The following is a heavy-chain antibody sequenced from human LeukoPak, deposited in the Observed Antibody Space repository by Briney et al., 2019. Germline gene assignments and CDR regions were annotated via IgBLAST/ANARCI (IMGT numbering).Heavy chain of an antibody. J-gene: IGHJ4*02. Sequence: PGGSLRLSCAASGFTFSNYAMHWVRQAPGKGLEWVSGITGSGLRTYYGDSVKGRFTIYRDNSKNTLYLQMNCLGAEDTAVYYCASSGSYYFPFDYWGQGTLVTVSS. D-gene: IGHD3-10*01. V-gene: IGHV3-23*01. CDR1: GFTFSNYA. CDR3: ASSGSYYFPFDY. CDR2: ITGSGLRT.